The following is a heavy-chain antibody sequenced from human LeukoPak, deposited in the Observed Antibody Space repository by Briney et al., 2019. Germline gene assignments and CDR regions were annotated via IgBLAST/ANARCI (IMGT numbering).Heavy chain of an antibody. CDR2: INPTGTTT. Sequence: ASVKVSCKASGYTFINHWMHWVRQAPGQGLEWVGLINPTGTTTLYAQKFQGRITLTRDMSATTDYMELSSLTSEDTAVYYCARVQGYCSDGRCLFWGQGTPVTVSS. CDR3: ARVQGYCSDGRCLF. D-gene: IGHD2-15*01. J-gene: IGHJ4*02. V-gene: IGHV1-46*01. CDR1: GYTFINHW.